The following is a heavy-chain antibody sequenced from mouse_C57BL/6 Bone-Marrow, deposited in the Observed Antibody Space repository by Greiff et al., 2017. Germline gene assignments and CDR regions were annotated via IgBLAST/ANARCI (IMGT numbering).Heavy chain of an antibody. J-gene: IGHJ3*01. CDR1: GYTFTSYW. Sequence: QVQLQQPGAELVRPGSSVKLSCKASGYTFTSYWMDWVKQRPGQGLEWIGNIYPSDSETHYNQKFKDKATLTVDKSSSTDSMQLSSLTSEDSAVYYCARSPYYGLFAYWGQGTLVTVSA. D-gene: IGHD1-1*02. CDR2: IYPSDSET. CDR3: ARSPYYGLFAY. V-gene: IGHV1-61*01.